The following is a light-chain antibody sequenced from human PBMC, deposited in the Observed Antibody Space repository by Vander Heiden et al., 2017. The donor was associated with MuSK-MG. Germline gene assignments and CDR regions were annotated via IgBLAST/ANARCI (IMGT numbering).Light chain of an antibody. J-gene: IGKJ2*01. CDR3: QQSYSTPYT. CDR1: QSIRSD. V-gene: IGKV1-39*01. Sequence: IQLTNSPSSLSASVGDRVTITCRARQSIRSDLNWYEQKPGKAPKLLIYAASSVQSGVPSRFSGRGSGTDFTLTISSLQPEDFATYYCQQSYSTPYTFGQGTKLEIK. CDR2: AAS.